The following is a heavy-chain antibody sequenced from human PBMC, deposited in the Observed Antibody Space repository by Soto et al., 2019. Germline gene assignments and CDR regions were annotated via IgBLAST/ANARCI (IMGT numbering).Heavy chain of an antibody. V-gene: IGHV1-18*01. Sequence: QVQLAQSGPEVKKPGASVRVSCKASGYSFYHSDINWVRQAPGQGLEWMGRITPFSSHTTYAQTVQGRVTMTTDTSTSTAYMELRSLTSDDTAVYYCARVGSYYESTGYNKGLGHWGQGTLVTVSS. CDR1: GYSFYHSD. CDR2: ITPFSSHT. J-gene: IGHJ4*02. CDR3: ARVGSYYESTGYNKGLGH. D-gene: IGHD3-22*01.